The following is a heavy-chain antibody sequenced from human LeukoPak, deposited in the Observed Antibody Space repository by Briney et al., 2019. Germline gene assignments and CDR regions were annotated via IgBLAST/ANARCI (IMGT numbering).Heavy chain of an antibody. CDR2: FDRKNGDT. CDR1: GFTLSDLS. Sequence: GAPVKVSCKASGFTLSDLSMHWVRQAPGKGLEWVGGFDRKNGDTIYAQRFRGRVTLTEDTSTGTAYMDLSSLSADDTAVYYCATGVFCATTTCPGYQHYYYFMDVWGKGTTVTVSS. V-gene: IGHV1-24*01. CDR3: ATGVFCATTTCPGYQHYYYFMDV. D-gene: IGHD2-2*01. J-gene: IGHJ6*03.